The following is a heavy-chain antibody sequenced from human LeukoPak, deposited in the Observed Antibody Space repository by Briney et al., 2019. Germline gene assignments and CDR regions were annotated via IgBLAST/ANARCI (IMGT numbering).Heavy chain of an antibody. CDR2: INHSGST. J-gene: IGHJ5*02. V-gene: IGHV4-34*01. CDR3: AREPDEYYDSSGSASGGFDP. D-gene: IGHD3-22*01. Sequence: SETLSLTCAVYGGSFSGYYWSWIRQPPGKGLEWIGEINHSGSTNYNPSLKSRVTISVDTSKNQFSLKLSSVTAADTAVYYCAREPDEYYDSSGSASGGFDPWGQGTLVTVSS. CDR1: GGSFSGYY.